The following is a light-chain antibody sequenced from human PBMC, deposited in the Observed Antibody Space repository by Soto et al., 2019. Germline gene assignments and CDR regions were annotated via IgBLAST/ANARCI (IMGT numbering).Light chain of an antibody. CDR2: KAS. J-gene: IGKJ1*01. CDR3: QQGYSTPRT. CDR1: QGISSW. Sequence: DIQMTQSPSSLSASVGDRVTISCRGSQGISSWLAWYRQKPGKAPRLLIYKASSLASGVPSRFSGSGSETDFTLTISSLQPEDFATYYCQQGYSTPRTFGQGTKVDIK. V-gene: IGKV1-5*03.